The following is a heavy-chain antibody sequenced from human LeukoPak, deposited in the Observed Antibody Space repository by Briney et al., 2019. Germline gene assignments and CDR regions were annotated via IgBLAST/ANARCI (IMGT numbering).Heavy chain of an antibody. CDR3: ARNQMSRTVTTPGY. CDR2: IIPIFGTA. V-gene: IGHV1-69*06. Sequence: ASVKVSCKASGGTFSSYAISWVRQAPGQGLEWMGGIIPIFGTANYAQKFQGRVTITADKSTSTAYMELSSLRSEDTAVYYCARNQMSRTVTTPGYWGQGTLVTVSS. CDR1: GGTFSSYA. J-gene: IGHJ4*02. D-gene: IGHD4-17*01.